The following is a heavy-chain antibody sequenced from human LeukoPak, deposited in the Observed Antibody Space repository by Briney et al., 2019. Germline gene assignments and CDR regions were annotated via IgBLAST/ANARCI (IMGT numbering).Heavy chain of an antibody. Sequence: SETLSLTCTVSGGSISSYYWSWIRQPPGKGLEWIGHIHYSGNTYYNPSLKSRVSISVDTSKNQFSLKLSSVTAADTAVYYCARDNGGAVFDPWGQGTLVTVSS. CDR2: IHYSGNT. D-gene: IGHD5-24*01. CDR3: ARDNGGAVFDP. J-gene: IGHJ5*02. CDR1: GGSISSYY. V-gene: IGHV4-59*06.